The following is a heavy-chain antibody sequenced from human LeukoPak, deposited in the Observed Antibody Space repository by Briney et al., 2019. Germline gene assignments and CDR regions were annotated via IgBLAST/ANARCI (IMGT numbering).Heavy chain of an antibody. CDR3: AKDGYSYGPYYYYGMDV. V-gene: IGHV3-23*01. J-gene: IGHJ6*02. CDR2: ISGSGGST. Sequence: GGSLRPSCAASGFTFSSYAMSWVRQAPGKGLEWVSAISGSGGSTYYADSVKGRFTISRDNSKNTLYLQMNSLRAEDTAVYYCAKDGYSYGPYYYYGMDVWGQGTTVTVSS. CDR1: GFTFSSYA. D-gene: IGHD5-18*01.